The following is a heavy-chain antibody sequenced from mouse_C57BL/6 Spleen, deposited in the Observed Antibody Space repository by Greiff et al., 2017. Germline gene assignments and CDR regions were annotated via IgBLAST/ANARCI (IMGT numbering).Heavy chain of an antibody. D-gene: IGHD2-14*01. J-gene: IGHJ4*01. CDR1: GYAFSSPW. V-gene: IGHV1-82*01. Sequence: QVQLKESGPELVKPGASVKISCKASGYAFSSPWMNWVKQRPGQGLEWIGRLYPGDGDTNYNGKFKGKATLNADKSSSTAYMQLSSLASEDSAVYFRARSSYDRSVDYWGQGTSVTVSS. CDR2: LYPGDGDT. CDR3: ARSSYDRSVDY.